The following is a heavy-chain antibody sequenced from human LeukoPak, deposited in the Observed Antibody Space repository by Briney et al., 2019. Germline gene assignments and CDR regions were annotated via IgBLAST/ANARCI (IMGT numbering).Heavy chain of an antibody. J-gene: IGHJ6*02. CDR3: ARGEGATTYYYYGMDV. D-gene: IGHD1-26*01. Sequence: GGSLRLSCAASGFTVSSNHMNWVRQAPGKGLEWVSVIYSGGSTYYADSVKGRFTISRDNAKTSLYLQMNSLRAEDTAVYFCARGEGATTYYYYGMDVWGQGTPVTVSS. CDR1: GFTVSSNH. V-gene: IGHV3-66*01. CDR2: IYSGGST.